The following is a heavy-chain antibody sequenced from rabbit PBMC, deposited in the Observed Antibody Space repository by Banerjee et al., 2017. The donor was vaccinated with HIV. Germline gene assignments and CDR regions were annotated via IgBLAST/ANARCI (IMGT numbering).Heavy chain of an antibody. V-gene: IGHV1S45*01. J-gene: IGHJ4*01. Sequence: QEQLEESGGGLVQPEGSLTLTCKASGFDFSSSYWMTWVRQAPGKGLEWIGCISAGRSGTTYYASWAKGRFTISKTSSTTVTLQMTSLTAADTATYFCAKSIGGSVWGDLWGQGTLVTVS. CDR1: GFDFSSSYW. CDR3: AKSIGGSVWGDL. CDR2: ISAGRSGTT. D-gene: IGHD4-1*01.